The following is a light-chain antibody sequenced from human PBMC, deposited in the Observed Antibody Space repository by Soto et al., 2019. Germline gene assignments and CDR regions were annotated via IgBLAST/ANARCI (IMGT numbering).Light chain of an antibody. J-gene: IGLJ2*01. V-gene: IGLV2-11*01. CDR2: DVS. CDR3: CSYAGSYTFEV. CDR1: SGDVGGYNY. Sequence: QSALTQPRSVSGSPGQSVTISCTGTSGDVGGYNYVSWYQQHPGKAPKLMIYDVSKRPSGVPDRFSGSKSGNTASLTISGLQAEDEADYYCCSYAGSYTFEVFGGGTKLTVL.